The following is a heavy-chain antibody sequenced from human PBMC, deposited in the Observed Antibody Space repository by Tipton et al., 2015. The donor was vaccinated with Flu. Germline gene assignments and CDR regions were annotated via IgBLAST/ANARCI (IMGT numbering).Heavy chain of an antibody. Sequence: TLSLTCPVSGGSISSYYWSWIRQPPGKGLEWIGYIYYSGSTNYNPSLKSRVTISVDTSKNQFSLKLSSVTAADTAVYYCARQRRDGYNSHFDYWGQGTLVTVSS. CDR1: GGSISSYY. CDR2: IYYSGST. CDR3: ARQRRDGYNSHFDY. D-gene: IGHD5-24*01. J-gene: IGHJ4*02. V-gene: IGHV4-59*01.